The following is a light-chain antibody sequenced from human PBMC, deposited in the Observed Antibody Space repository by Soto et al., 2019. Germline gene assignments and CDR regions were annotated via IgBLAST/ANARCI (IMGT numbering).Light chain of an antibody. J-gene: IGLJ3*02. Sequence: QSVLTQPPSVSVAPGQRVTISCTGTNSNIGAGYDVHWYQQLPGTAPKLLIFGNTNRPSRVPDRFSASKSGTSASLAITWLQAEDEADYYCQSFDSSLSNWVFGGGTQLTVL. CDR1: NSNIGAGYD. CDR3: QSFDSSLSNWV. V-gene: IGLV1-40*01. CDR2: GNT.